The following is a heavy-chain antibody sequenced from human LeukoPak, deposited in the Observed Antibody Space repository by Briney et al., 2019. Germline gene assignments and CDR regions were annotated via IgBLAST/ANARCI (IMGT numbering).Heavy chain of an antibody. CDR2: ISTSGRTI. Sequence: GGSLRLSCAASGFTFSDYYMRWIRQAPGKGLEWISYISTSGRTIYYADSVKGRFTISRDNAKNSLFLQMNSLRAEDTAVYYCARDYDRSGYYLPFFDYWGQGTLVTVSS. V-gene: IGHV3-11*01. D-gene: IGHD3-22*01. J-gene: IGHJ4*02. CDR3: ARDYDRSGYYLPFFDY. CDR1: GFTFSDYY.